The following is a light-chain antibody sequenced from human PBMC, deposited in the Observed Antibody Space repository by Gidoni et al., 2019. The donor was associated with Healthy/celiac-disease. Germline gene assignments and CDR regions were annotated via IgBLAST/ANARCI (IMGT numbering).Light chain of an antibody. CDR1: QSVLYSSNNKNY. V-gene: IGKV4-1*01. CDR2: WAS. J-gene: IGKJ2*01. Sequence: DIVMTQSPDSLAVSLGESAPINCKSSQSVLYSSNNKNYLAWYQQKPGQPPKLLIYWASTRESGVPDRFSGSGSGTDFTLTISSLQAEDVAVYYCQQYYSTPLYTFGQGTKLEIK. CDR3: QQYYSTPLYT.